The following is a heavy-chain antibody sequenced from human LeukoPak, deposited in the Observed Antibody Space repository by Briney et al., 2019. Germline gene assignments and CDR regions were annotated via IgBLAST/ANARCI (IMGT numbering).Heavy chain of an antibody. CDR3: ARDPPDSYSSGWYYFDY. CDR2: IIPIFGTA. V-gene: IGHV1-69*05. CDR1: GGTFSSYA. D-gene: IGHD6-19*01. Sequence: SVKVSCKASGGTFSSYAISWVRQAPGHGLEWMGRIIPIFGTANYAQKFQGRVTITTDESTSTAYMALSSLRSEDTAVYYCARDPPDSYSSGWYYFDYWGQGTLVTVSS. J-gene: IGHJ4*02.